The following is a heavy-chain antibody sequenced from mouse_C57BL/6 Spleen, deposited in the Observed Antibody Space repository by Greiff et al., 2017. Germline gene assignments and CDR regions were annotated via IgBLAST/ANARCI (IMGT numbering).Heavy chain of an antibody. Sequence: QVQLQQPGAELVMPGASVKLSCKASGYTFTSYWMHWVKQRPGQGLEWIGEIDPSDSYTNYNQKFKGKSTLTVDKSSSTAYMQLSSLTSEDSAVYYCARRGGTGPYYCDYWGQGTTLTVSS. CDR3: ARRGGTGPYYCDY. CDR2: IDPSDSYT. CDR1: GYTFTSYW. D-gene: IGHD4-1*01. V-gene: IGHV1-69*01. J-gene: IGHJ2*01.